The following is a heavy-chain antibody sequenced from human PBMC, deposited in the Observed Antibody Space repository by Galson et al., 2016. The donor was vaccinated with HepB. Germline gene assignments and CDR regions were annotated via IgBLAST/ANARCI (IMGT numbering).Heavy chain of an antibody. CDR2: IRSKAFGGTT. J-gene: IGHJ4*02. CDR3: ARDLRGDS. CDR1: GFTFGDFA. V-gene: IGHV3-49*03. Sequence: SLRLSCAASGFTFGDFALTWFRQAPGRGLEWLGFIRSKAFGGTTDYAASVKGRFTISRDDSKSIAYLQMNSLKTEDTAVYYCARDLRGDSWGQGTRVTVSS.